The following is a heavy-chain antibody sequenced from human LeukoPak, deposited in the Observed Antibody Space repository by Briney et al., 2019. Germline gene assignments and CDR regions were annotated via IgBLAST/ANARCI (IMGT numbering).Heavy chain of an antibody. Sequence: SETLSLTCTVSLGYTGSHYWSWIRQSAGKGLEWIGRISPSVTADYTPSLRCRVTMSVATSNNYFSLRLSSVTAADTAVYYCARDFYASGFYFWFDPWGQGILVTVSS. D-gene: IGHD2/OR15-2a*01. CDR1: LGYTGSHY. V-gene: IGHV4-4*07. CDR2: ISPSVTA. CDR3: ARDFYASGFYFWFDP. J-gene: IGHJ5*02.